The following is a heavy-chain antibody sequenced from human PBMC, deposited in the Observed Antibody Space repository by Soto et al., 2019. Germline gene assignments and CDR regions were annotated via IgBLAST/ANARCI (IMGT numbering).Heavy chain of an antibody. CDR2: MSYDGTTK. J-gene: IGHJ4*01. V-gene: IGHV3-30-3*01. CDR3: AREVLWSRYFDY. D-gene: IGHD3-10*01. Sequence: QVQWMESGGGVVQPGRSLRLSCAASGFIFSNYVKYWVRQAPGKGLEWVAFMSYDGTTKYSADSVKGRFTISRDNSKNTLYLQMNSLRPEDTAVYYCAREVLWSRYFDYWGHGTLVTVSS. CDR1: GFIFSNYV.